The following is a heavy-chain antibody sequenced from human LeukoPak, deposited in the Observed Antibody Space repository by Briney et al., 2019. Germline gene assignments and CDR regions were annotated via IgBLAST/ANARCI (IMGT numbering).Heavy chain of an antibody. D-gene: IGHD4-17*01. Sequence: SVKVSCKASGGTFSSYAISWVRQAPGQGLEWMGRIIPIFGTANYAQTVQGRVTITTDESTSTAYMELSSLRSEDTAVYYCARSLPSRHSKVTCTWDYWGQGTLVTVSS. CDR3: ARSLPSRHSKVTCTWDY. CDR2: IIPIFGTA. V-gene: IGHV1-69*05. J-gene: IGHJ4*02. CDR1: GGTFSSYA.